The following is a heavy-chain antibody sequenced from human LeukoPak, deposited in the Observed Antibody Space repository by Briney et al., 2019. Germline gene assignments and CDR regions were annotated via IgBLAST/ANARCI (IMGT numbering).Heavy chain of an antibody. CDR2: IHYTGST. Sequence: SETLSLTCTVSGGSINSYYWSWIRQPPGKGLECIGYIHYTGSTNYNPSLKSRVTISVDTSKSQFSLKLSSVTAADAAIYYCARGGYYGSGNDFRFDPWGQGTLVTVSS. CDR1: GGSINSYY. V-gene: IGHV4-59*01. J-gene: IGHJ5*02. CDR3: ARGGYYGSGNDFRFDP. D-gene: IGHD3-10*01.